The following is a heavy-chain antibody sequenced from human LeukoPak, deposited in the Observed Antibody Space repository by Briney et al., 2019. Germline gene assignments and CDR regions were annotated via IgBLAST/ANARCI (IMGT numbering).Heavy chain of an antibody. D-gene: IGHD4-17*01. V-gene: IGHV4-30-4*01. CDR1: GGSISSGDYY. J-gene: IGHJ2*01. CDR3: ARALVDYGDFDFDL. CDR2: IYYSGTT. Sequence: SETLSLTCTVSGGSISSGDYYWSWIPQPPGKVLEWVGYIYYSGTTYYNPSLKSRVTTSVATTNNHSSLKLSSVTAADTAVYYCARALVDYGDFDFDLGGRGTLVTVSS.